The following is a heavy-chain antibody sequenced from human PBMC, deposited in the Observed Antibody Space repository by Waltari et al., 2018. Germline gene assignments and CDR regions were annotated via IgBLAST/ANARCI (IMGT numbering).Heavy chain of an antibody. V-gene: IGHV3-23*01. J-gene: IGHJ4*02. CDR2: ISGSVGST. CDR3: AKEKYSSSWRQWAY. D-gene: IGHD6-13*01. Sequence: EVQLLESGGGLVQPGGSLRLSCAASGFTFSSYAMSWVRQAPGKGLGWVLFISGSVGSTYYAASVKGRLTISRDNSKNTLYLQMHSLRAEDTAVYYCAKEKYSSSWRQWAYWGQGTLVTVSS. CDR1: GFTFSSYA.